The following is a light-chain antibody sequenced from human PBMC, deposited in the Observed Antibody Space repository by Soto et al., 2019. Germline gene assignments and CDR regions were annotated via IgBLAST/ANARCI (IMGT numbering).Light chain of an antibody. CDR1: QSVSSSY. J-gene: IGKJ2*01. CDR2: GAS. V-gene: IGKV3-20*01. CDR3: QQYGRSPPYT. Sequence: EIVLTQSPGTLSLSPGERATRSCRASQSVSSSYLAWYQQKPGQAPRLLIYGASSRATGIPDRFSGSGSGTDFTLTISRLEPEDFAVYYCQQYGRSPPYTFGQGTKLEIK.